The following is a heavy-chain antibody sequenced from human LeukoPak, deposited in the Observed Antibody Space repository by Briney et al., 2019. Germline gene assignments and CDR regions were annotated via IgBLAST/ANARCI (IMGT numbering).Heavy chain of an antibody. D-gene: IGHD4-23*01. Sequence: ASVKVSCKASGYTFTSYAMHWVRQAPGQRLEWMGWINAGNGNAKYSQKFQGRVTITRDTSASTAYMELSSLRSEDTAVYYCARDHDYGGIKMFDYWGQGTLVTVSS. CDR2: INAGNGNA. CDR3: ARDHDYGGIKMFDY. CDR1: GYTFTSYA. V-gene: IGHV1-3*01. J-gene: IGHJ4*02.